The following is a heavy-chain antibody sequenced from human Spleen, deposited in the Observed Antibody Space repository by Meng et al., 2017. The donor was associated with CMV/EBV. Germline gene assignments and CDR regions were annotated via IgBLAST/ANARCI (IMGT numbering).Heavy chain of an antibody. CDR2: IRYDGSNK. CDR1: GFTFSSYW. Sequence: GESLKISCAASGFTFSSYWMSWVRQAPGKGLEWVAFIRYDGSNKYYADSVKGRFTISRDNSKSTLYLQMNSLRAEDTAVYYCAKDGGYCSSTSCLYFDYWGQGTLVTVSS. D-gene: IGHD2-2*01. J-gene: IGHJ4*02. CDR3: AKDGGYCSSTSCLYFDY. V-gene: IGHV3-30*02.